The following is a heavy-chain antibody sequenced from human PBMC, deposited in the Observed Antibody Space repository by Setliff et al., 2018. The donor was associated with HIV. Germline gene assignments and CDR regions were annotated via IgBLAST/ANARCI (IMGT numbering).Heavy chain of an antibody. J-gene: IGHJ4*02. D-gene: IGHD3-10*01. CDR3: ARHRVITGSFDY. CDR2: IYYSGSA. V-gene: IGHV4-39*01. Sequence: SQTLSLTCTVSDGSVRSSSYYWGWIRQPPGKGLEWIGSIYYSGSAYYNPSLKSRVTISVDTSKNQFSLKLNSVTAADTAVFYCARHRVITGSFDYWGQGTLVTVSS. CDR1: DGSVRSSSYY.